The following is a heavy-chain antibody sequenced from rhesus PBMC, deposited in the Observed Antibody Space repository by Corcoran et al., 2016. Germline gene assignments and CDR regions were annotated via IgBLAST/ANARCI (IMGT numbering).Heavy chain of an antibody. Sequence: QVQLQESGPGVVKPSETLSLTCAVSGGSFSGYDWGWIRQPPGKGLEWVGHISGSSGSTDYNPSLKSRVSISTDTSKNQLMLKLKSVTAADRAVYYCTRGRYDYGYWGQGVLVTVSS. J-gene: IGHJ4*01. CDR1: GGSFSGYD. V-gene: IGHV4-165*01. D-gene: IGHD3-22*01. CDR2: ISGSSGST. CDR3: TRGRYDYGY.